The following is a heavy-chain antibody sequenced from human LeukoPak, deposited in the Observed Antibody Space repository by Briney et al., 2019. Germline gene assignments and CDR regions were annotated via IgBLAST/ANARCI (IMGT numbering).Heavy chain of an antibody. V-gene: IGHV3-23*01. CDR3: ARDHVLLWFGELLDYYYGMDV. CDR1: GFTFSSYA. Sequence: GGSLRLSCAASGFTFSSYAMSWVRQAPGKGLEWVSAISGSGGSTYYADSVKGRFTISRDNAKNSLYLQMNSLRAEDTAVYYCARDHVLLWFGELLDYYYGMDVWGQGTTVTVSS. J-gene: IGHJ6*02. D-gene: IGHD3-10*01. CDR2: ISGSGGST.